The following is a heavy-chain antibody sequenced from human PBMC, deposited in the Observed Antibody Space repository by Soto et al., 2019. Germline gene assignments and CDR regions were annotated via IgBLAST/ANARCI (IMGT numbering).Heavy chain of an antibody. V-gene: IGHV5-51*01. D-gene: IGHD3-10*01. Sequence: GESLKISCKGSGYSFTSYWIGWVRQMPGKGLEWMGIIYPGDSDTRYSPSFQGQVTISADKSISTAYLQWSSLKASDTAMYYCARRGLWFGELLHDAFERWGQGTMVTVSS. CDR1: GYSFTSYW. CDR3: ARRGLWFGELLHDAFER. CDR2: IYPGDSDT. J-gene: IGHJ3*02.